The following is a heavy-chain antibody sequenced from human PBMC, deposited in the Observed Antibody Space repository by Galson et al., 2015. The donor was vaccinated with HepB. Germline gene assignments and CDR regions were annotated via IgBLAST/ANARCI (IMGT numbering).Heavy chain of an antibody. D-gene: IGHD2-8*02. CDR2: INGDGSII. Sequence: PLGLSCAASGFTFSTSSMHWVRQPPEKGLVWVSHINGDGSIINYAESVKGRFTIPIDNAKNTLYLQMNSLRAEDTALYYCARTGGFFEYWGQGTLVTVSS. J-gene: IGHJ4*02. CDR3: ARTGGFFEY. CDR1: GFTFSTSS. V-gene: IGHV3-74*01.